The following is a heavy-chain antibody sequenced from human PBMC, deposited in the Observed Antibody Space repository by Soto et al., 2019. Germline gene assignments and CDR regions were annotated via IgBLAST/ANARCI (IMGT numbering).Heavy chain of an antibody. D-gene: IGHD6-6*01. CDR3: ARQEREAARPNWFDP. Sequence: SETLSLTCTVPGGSISSSSYYWGWIRQPPGKGLEWIGSIYYSGSTYYNPSLKGRVTISVDTSKNQFSLKLSSVTAADTAVYYCARQEREAARPNWFDPWGQGTLVTVSS. CDR2: IYYSGST. J-gene: IGHJ5*02. CDR1: GGSISSSSYY. V-gene: IGHV4-39*01.